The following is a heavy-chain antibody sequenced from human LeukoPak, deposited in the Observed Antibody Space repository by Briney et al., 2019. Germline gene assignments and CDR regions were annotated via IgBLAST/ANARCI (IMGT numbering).Heavy chain of an antibody. CDR2: ISYDGSNK. Sequence: TGRSLRLSCAASGFTFSSYGMHWVRQAPGKGLEWVAVISYDGSNKYYADSVKGRFTISRDNSKNTLYLQMNSLRAEDTAVYYCAKDYYDSSGYYYRYYYYYGMDVWGQGTTVTVPS. CDR3: AKDYYDSSGYYYRYYYYYGMDV. V-gene: IGHV3-30*18. J-gene: IGHJ6*02. D-gene: IGHD3-22*01. CDR1: GFTFSSYG.